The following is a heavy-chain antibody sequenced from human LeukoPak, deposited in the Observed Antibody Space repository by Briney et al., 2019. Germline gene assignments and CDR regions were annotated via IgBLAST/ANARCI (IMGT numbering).Heavy chain of an antibody. CDR3: ARERIVGGPNVSYYYYYMDV. CDR2: INSDGSST. CDR1: GFTFSSYW. J-gene: IGHJ6*03. D-gene: IGHD1-26*01. V-gene: IGHV3-74*01. Sequence: QAGRSLRLSCAASGFTFSSYWMHWVRQAPRKGLVWVSRINSDGSSTSYADSVKGRFTISRDNDKNTLYLQMNSLRAEDTAVYYCARERIVGGPNVSYYYYYMDVWGKGTTVTVSS.